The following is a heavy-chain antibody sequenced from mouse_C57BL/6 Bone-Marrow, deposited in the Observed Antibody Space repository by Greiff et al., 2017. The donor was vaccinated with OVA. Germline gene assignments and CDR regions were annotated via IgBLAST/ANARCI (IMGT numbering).Heavy chain of an antibody. CDR1: GFTFSSYA. V-gene: IGHV5-4*01. CDR3: AREGAGPDY. Sequence: EVQLVESGGGLVKPGGSLKLSCAASGFTFSSYAMSWVRQTPEKRLEWVATISDGGSYTYYPDNVKGRFTISRDNAKNNLYLQMSHLKSEDTAMYYCAREGAGPDYWGQGTTLTVSS. D-gene: IGHD3-3*01. CDR2: ISDGGSYT. J-gene: IGHJ2*01.